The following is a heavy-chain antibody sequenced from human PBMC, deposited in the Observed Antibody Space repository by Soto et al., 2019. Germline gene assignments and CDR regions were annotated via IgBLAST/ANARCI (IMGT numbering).Heavy chain of an antibody. V-gene: IGHV4-4*02. CDR1: GDSINSSHW. J-gene: IGHJ4*02. CDR3: GRTESSGSWAAWY. CDR2: FSNSGST. Sequence: SETLSLTCAVSGDSINSSHWWNWVRQPPGKGLEWIGHFSNSGSTNHNPSLKSRVTISVDTSKNQFSLELSSVTAADTAVYYCGRTESSGSWAAWYWGQGTQVTVS. D-gene: IGHD3-22*01.